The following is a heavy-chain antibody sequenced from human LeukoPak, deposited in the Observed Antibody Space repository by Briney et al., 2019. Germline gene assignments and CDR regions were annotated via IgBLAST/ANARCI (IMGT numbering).Heavy chain of an antibody. V-gene: IGHV3-48*03. J-gene: IGHJ4*02. D-gene: IGHD3-22*01. CDR2: ISSSGSSI. CDR3: ARGVNYYDSSVYYFSN. Sequence: PGGSLRLSCAASGFTFSSYEMNWVRQAPGKGLEWVSYISSSGSSIYYADSVKGRFTISRDNAKNSLYLQMNSLRAEDTAVYYCARGVNYYDSSVYYFSNWGQGTLVTVSS. CDR1: GFTFSSYE.